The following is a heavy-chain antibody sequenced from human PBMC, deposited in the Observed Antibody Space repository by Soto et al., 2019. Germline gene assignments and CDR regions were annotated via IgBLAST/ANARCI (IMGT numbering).Heavy chain of an antibody. CDR2: ISAGSGNT. Sequence: EVHLLESGGGFVQPGGSLRLSCVASGFSFSSHAMTWVRQAPGKGLEWVSVISAGSGNTYYAESVKGRFTISRDNVKNSLYLQMNSLRSEDTAVYYCARGTGGATSSGKDQFDYWGQGTLVPVSS. D-gene: IGHD1-26*01. V-gene: IGHV3-23*01. J-gene: IGHJ4*02. CDR1: GFSFSSHA. CDR3: ARGTGGATSSGKDQFDY.